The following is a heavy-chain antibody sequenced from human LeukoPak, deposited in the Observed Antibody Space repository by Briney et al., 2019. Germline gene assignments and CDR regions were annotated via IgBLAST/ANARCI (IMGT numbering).Heavy chain of an antibody. V-gene: IGHV5-51*01. Sequence: GESLMISCKGSGYNFAQYRIGWVRQMPGKGLEWMGITHPGDSDTIYSPSFQGQATMSADKSISTAYLQWSSLKASDTAMYYCARLWGGIVAADDAFDIWGQGTMVTVSS. CDR3: ARLWGGIVAADDAFDI. CDR1: GYNFAQYR. CDR2: THPGDSDT. D-gene: IGHD1-26*01. J-gene: IGHJ3*02.